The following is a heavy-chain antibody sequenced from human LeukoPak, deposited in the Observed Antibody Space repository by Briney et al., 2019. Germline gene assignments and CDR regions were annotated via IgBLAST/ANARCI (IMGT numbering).Heavy chain of an antibody. CDR1: GFTFSSYE. Sequence: GGSLRLSCAASGFTFSSYEMNWVRQAPGKGLEWVSYISSSGSTIYYADSVKGRFTISRDNAKNSLFLQMSSLRGEDTAVYYCAKSGYNRFDYWGQGTLVTVSS. D-gene: IGHD5-24*01. V-gene: IGHV3-48*03. CDR3: AKSGYNRFDY. J-gene: IGHJ4*02. CDR2: ISSSGSTI.